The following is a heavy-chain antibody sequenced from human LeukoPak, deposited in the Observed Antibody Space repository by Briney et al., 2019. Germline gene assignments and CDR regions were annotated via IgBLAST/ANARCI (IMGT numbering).Heavy chain of an antibody. CDR3: AREVGASEFDY. J-gene: IGHJ4*02. CDR2: ISSSSSTI. V-gene: IGHV3-48*04. D-gene: IGHD1-26*01. Sequence: GGSLRLSCAASGFTFSSYSMNWVRQAPGKGLEWVSYISSSSSTIYYTDSVKGRFTISRDNAKNSLYLQMNSLRAEDTAVYYCAREVGASEFDYWGQGTLVTVSS. CDR1: GFTFSSYS.